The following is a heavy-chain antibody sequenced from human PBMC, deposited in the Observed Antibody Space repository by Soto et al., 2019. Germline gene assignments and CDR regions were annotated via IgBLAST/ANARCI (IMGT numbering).Heavy chain of an antibody. D-gene: IGHD3-16*01. Sequence: QVQLVQSGAEVKKPGASVKVSCKASGYTFTSYAMHWVHQAPGQRLEWMGWINAGNGNTKYSQKFQGRVTITRDTSASTAYMELSSLRSEDTAVYYCARAVSPGGLVDYWGQGTLVTVSS. V-gene: IGHV1-3*01. CDR2: INAGNGNT. CDR1: GYTFTSYA. J-gene: IGHJ4*02. CDR3: ARAVSPGGLVDY.